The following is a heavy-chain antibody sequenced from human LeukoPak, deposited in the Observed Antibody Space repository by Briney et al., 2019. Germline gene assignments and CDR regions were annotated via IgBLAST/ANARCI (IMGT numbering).Heavy chain of an antibody. CDR1: GGSISNNNYN. CDR2: IYYSGTT. Sequence: SETLSLTCTVSGGSISNNNYNWGRIRQPPGKGLEWIGTIYYSGTTYSNPSLKSRVTISVDTSTNQFSLKVRSVTAADTAVYYYARRLHFYALFDYWGQGTLVTVSS. CDR3: ARRLHFYALFDY. J-gene: IGHJ4*02. V-gene: IGHV4-39*01. D-gene: IGHD2/OR15-2a*01.